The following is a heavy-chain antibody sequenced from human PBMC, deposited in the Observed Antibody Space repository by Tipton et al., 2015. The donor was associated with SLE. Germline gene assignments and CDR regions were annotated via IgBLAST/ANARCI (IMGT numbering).Heavy chain of an antibody. J-gene: IGHJ1*01. CDR3: ARGGPYYYGSGSSPAEYFQY. D-gene: IGHD3-10*01. CDR1: GGSISSYY. V-gene: IGHV4-59*01. CDR2: IYYSGST. Sequence: TLSLTCTVSGGSISSYYWSWIRQPPGKGLEWIGYIYYSGSTNYNPSLKSRVTISVDTSKNQFSLKLSSVTAADTAVYYCARGGPYYYGSGSSPAEYFQYWGQGTLVTVSS.